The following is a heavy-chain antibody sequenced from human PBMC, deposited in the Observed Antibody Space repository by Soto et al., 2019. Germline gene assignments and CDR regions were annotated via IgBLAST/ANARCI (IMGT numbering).Heavy chain of an antibody. CDR3: ATVLRGVVNWFDP. D-gene: IGHD3-10*01. J-gene: IGHJ5*02. CDR1: GDTFTNFG. CDR2: IATYNSNR. V-gene: IGHV1-18*01. Sequence: HLVQSGPEVKKPGASITVSCKTSGDTFTNFGLSWVRQAPGQGLEWMGWIATYNSNRNNAQKFQGRLHLTTDTSTSTAYMELKSLRYDDTAVYYCATVLRGVVNWFDPWGQGTLVTVSS.